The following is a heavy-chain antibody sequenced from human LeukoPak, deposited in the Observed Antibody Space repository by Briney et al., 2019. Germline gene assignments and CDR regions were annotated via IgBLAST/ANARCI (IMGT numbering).Heavy chain of an antibody. V-gene: IGHV3-30-3*01. CDR2: ISYDGSNK. J-gene: IGHJ4*02. Sequence: GRSLRLSCAASGFTFSRYAMHWVRQAPGKGLEWVAVISYDGSNKYYADSVKGRFTISRDSSKSTLYLQMNSLRAEDTAVYYCASHYDTSGYHYFDFRGQGTLVTVSS. CDR3: ASHYDTSGYHYFDF. D-gene: IGHD3-22*01. CDR1: GFTFSRYA.